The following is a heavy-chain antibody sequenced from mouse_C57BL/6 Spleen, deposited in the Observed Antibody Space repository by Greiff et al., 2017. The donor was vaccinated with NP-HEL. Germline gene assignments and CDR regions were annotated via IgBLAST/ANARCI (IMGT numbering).Heavy chain of an antibody. J-gene: IGHJ2*01. V-gene: IGHV1-80*01. CDR2: IYPGDGDT. D-gene: IGHD4-1*01. CDR3: ARRLTGGYFDY. CDR1: GYAFSSYW. Sequence: VKLMESGAELVKPGASVKISCKASGYAFSSYWMNWVKQRPGKGLEWIGQIYPGDGDTNYNGKFKGKATLTADKSSSTAYMQLSSLTSEDSAVYFCARRLTGGYFDYWGQGTTLTVSS.